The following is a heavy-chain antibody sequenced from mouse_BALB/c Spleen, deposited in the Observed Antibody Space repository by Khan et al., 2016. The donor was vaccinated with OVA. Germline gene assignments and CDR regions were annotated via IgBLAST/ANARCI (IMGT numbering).Heavy chain of an antibody. Sequence: EVELVESGGDLVKPGGSLKLSCAASGFTFSTYGMSWVRQTPDTRLEWVATINSGGHYTFYIDRVKGRFTISRDNAKNTLYLQMSSLKSADTAIYYCARLAYYYNSEGFAYWGQGTLVTVSA. CDR2: INSGGHYT. V-gene: IGHV5-6*01. CDR1: GFTFSTYG. J-gene: IGHJ3*01. CDR3: ARLAYYYNSEGFAY. D-gene: IGHD1-1*02.